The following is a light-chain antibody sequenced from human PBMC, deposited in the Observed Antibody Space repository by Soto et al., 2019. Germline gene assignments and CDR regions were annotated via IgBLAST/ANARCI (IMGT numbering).Light chain of an antibody. J-gene: IGKJ1*01. CDR1: QSISSF. CDR3: QQNHSAWT. CDR2: GAS. V-gene: IGKV1-39*01. Sequence: DIQMTQSPSSLSASVGDRVTLTCRASQSISSFLNWYQQKPGKAPKVLIYGASSLQTGVPSRFSGSGSETDFTLTISSLQPEDSATYYYQQNHSAWTFGQGTKVEI.